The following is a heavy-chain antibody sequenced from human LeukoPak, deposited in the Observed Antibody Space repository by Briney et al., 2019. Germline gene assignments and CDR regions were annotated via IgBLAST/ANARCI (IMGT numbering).Heavy chain of an antibody. D-gene: IGHD3-22*01. Sequence: ASVKVSCKASGYTFTSYDINWVRQATGQGLEWMGWMNPNSGNTGYAQKLQGRVTITRNTSISTAYMELSSLRSEDTAVYYCATDRGYYYDSSGSGRFDPWGQGTLVTVSS. CDR1: GYTFTSYD. CDR2: MNPNSGNT. CDR3: ATDRGYYYDSSGSGRFDP. J-gene: IGHJ5*02. V-gene: IGHV1-8*03.